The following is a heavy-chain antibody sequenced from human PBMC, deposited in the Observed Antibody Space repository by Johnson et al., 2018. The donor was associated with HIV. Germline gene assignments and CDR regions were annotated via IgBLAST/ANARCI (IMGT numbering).Heavy chain of an antibody. CDR2: IWYDGSNK. Sequence: QVQLVESGGGVVQPGRSLRLSCAASGFTFSSYGMHWVRQAPGKGLEWVAVIWYDGSNKYYADSVKGRFTISRDNAKNSLYLQMNSLRAEDTALYYCARALRYCTDGICYSGAFDVLGQGTMVTVSS. D-gene: IGHD2-8*01. CDR1: GFTFSSYG. J-gene: IGHJ3*01. CDR3: ARALRYCTDGICYSGAFDV. V-gene: IGHV3-33*01.